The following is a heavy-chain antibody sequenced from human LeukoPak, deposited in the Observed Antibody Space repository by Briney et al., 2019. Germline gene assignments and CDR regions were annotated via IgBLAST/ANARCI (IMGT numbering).Heavy chain of an antibody. V-gene: IGHV3-23*01. J-gene: IGHJ4*02. Sequence: GGSLRLACAMSGFTFGNYAMGCVRQAPGKGLEWVSTIGGSGVSTYYADSVKGRFTISRDNSKNTLYLQMNSLRAEDTAVYYFAKGLRYCSSGHCNSPVYLWAQGTLVTVSS. CDR2: IGGSGVST. D-gene: IGHD2-15*01. CDR1: GFTFGNYA. CDR3: AKGLRYCSSGHCNSPVYL.